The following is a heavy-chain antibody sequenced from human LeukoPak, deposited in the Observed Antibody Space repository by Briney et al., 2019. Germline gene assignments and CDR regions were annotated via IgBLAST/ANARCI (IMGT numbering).Heavy chain of an antibody. Sequence: PGGSLRLSCAASGFTFSSYSMNWVRQAPGKGLEWVSSISSSSSYIYYADSVKGRFTISRDSAKNSLYLQMNSLRAEDTAVYYCARDLPAQWLVNYYYYYGMDVWGQGTTVTVSS. CDR2: ISSSSSYI. CDR3: ARDLPAQWLVNYYYYYGMDV. V-gene: IGHV3-21*01. CDR1: GFTFSSYS. D-gene: IGHD6-19*01. J-gene: IGHJ6*02.